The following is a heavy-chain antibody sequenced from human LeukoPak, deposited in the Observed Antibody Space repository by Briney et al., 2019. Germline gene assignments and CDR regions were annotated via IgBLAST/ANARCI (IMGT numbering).Heavy chain of an antibody. J-gene: IGHJ6*03. V-gene: IGHV4-34*01. CDR1: GGSFSGYY. CDR2: INHSGST. Sequence: SETLSLTCAVYGGSFSGYYWSWIRQPPGKGLEWIGEINHSGSTNYNPSLKSRVTISVDTSKNQFSLKLSSVTAADTAVYYCARDRYMVRGVIYYYYMDVWGKGTTVTVSS. D-gene: IGHD3-10*01. CDR3: ARDRYMVRGVIYYYYMDV.